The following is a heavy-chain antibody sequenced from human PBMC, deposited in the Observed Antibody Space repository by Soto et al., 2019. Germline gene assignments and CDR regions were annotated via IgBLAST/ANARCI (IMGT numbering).Heavy chain of an antibody. J-gene: IGHJ6*02. Sequence: ASVKVSCKASGYTFTSYYMHWVRQAPGQGLEWMGIINPSGGSTSYAQKFQGRVTVTRDTSTSTVYMELSSLRSEDTAVYYCASLFSGYYYYYGMDVWGQGTTVTVSS. D-gene: IGHD5-12*01. CDR1: GYTFTSYY. V-gene: IGHV1-46*01. CDR3: ASLFSGYYYYYGMDV. CDR2: INPSGGST.